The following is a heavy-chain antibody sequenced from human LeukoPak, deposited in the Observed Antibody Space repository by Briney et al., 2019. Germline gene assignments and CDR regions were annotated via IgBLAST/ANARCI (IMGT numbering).Heavy chain of an antibody. V-gene: IGHV4-61*08. Sequence: SETLSLTCTVSGDSFSSGGYYWSWIRQHPGKGLEWIGYIYYSGSTNYNPSLKSRVTISVDTSKNQFSLKLSSVTAADTAVYYCAREGYCSGGSCPLYYFDYWGQGTLVTVSS. D-gene: IGHD2-15*01. J-gene: IGHJ4*02. CDR1: GDSFSSGGYY. CDR2: IYYSGST. CDR3: AREGYCSGGSCPLYYFDY.